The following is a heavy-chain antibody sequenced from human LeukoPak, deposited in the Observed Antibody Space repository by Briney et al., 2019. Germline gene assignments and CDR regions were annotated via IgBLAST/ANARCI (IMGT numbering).Heavy chain of an antibody. V-gene: IGHV1-69*04. CDR2: IIPILGIA. J-gene: IGHJ5*02. Sequence: SVKVSCKASGGTFSSYAISWVRQAPGQGLEWMGRIIPILGIANYAQKFQGRVTITADKSTSTAYMELSRLRSDDTAVYYCARDRRMAGTTGPWGQGTLVTVSS. CDR1: GGTFSSYA. D-gene: IGHD1-7*01. CDR3: ARDRRMAGTTGP.